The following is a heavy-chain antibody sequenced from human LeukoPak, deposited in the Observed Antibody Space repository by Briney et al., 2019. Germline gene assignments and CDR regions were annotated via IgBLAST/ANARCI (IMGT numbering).Heavy chain of an antibody. CDR1: GGSISSSSYY. D-gene: IGHD2-2*01. V-gene: IGHV4-39*01. J-gene: IGHJ6*03. Sequence: SSETLSLTCTVSGGSISSSSYYWGWIRQPPGKGLEWIGSIYYSGSTYYNPSLKSRVTISVDTSKNQFSLKLSSVTAADTAVYYCARLDIDIVVVPAANLSYYYMDVWGKGTTVTISS. CDR2: IYYSGST. CDR3: ARLDIDIVVVPAANLSYYYMDV.